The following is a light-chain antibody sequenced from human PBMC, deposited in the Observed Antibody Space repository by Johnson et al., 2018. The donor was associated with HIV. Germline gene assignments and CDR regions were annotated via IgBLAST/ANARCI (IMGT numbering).Light chain of an antibody. CDR2: SNN. V-gene: IGLV1-44*01. CDR3: AAWDFSLNGHV. Sequence: QSVLTQPPSASGPPGQRVTISCSGSSSNIGSKTVKWYQQLPGTAPKLLIYSNNQRPSGVPDRFSGSKSGTSATLAISGLQAEDEADYYCAAWDFSLNGHVFGTGTKVTVL. J-gene: IGLJ1*01. CDR1: SSNIGSKT.